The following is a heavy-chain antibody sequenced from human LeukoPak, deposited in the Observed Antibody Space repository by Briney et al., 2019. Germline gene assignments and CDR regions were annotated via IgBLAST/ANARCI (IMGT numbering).Heavy chain of an antibody. V-gene: IGHV1-8*03. Sequence: GASVKVSCKASGYTFTSYDINWVRQATGQGLEWMGWMNPNSGNTGYAQKFQGRVTITRNTSISTAYMELSSLRSEDTAVYYCARVPSPSHYDFWSGYYKYYYYMDVWGKGTTVTVSS. CDR1: GYTFTSYD. J-gene: IGHJ6*03. CDR3: ARVPSPSHYDFWSGYYKYYYYMDV. D-gene: IGHD3-3*01. CDR2: MNPNSGNT.